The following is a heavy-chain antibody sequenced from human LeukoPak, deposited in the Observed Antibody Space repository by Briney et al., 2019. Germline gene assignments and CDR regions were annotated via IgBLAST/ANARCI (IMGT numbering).Heavy chain of an antibody. D-gene: IGHD2-15*01. CDR1: GFTFSSYA. J-gene: IGHJ4*02. CDR2: ISGSGGST. V-gene: IGHV3-23*01. Sequence: GGSLRLSCAASGFTFSSYAMSWVRQAPGKGLEWVSAISGSGGSTYYADSVKGRLTISRDNSKNTLYLQMNSLRAEDTAVYYCAKVSCSGGSCYGPYFDYWGQGTLVTVSS. CDR3: AKVSCSGGSCYGPYFDY.